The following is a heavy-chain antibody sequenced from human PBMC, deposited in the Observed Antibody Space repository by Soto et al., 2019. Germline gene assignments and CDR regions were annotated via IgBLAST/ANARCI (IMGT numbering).Heavy chain of an antibody. J-gene: IGHJ3*02. CDR3: APHVSCSGGSCQYDAFAI. D-gene: IGHD2-15*01. Sequence: VPVLESGGGLVQPGGSLRLSCEGSEFTVSGHAMTWIRQAPGKGPEWVSTITADGGTYYADSVKGRFAMSRDTSENTLYLQMNSLGAEDTAAYYCAPHVSCSGGSCQYDAFAIRGQGTMVTVSS. CDR1: EFTVSGHA. CDR2: ITADGGT. V-gene: IGHV3-23*01.